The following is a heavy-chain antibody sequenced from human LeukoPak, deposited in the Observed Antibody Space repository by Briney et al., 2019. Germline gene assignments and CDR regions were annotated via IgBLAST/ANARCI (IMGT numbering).Heavy chain of an antibody. CDR2: INHSGST. CDR1: SGSFSGYY. J-gene: IGHJ6*03. Sequence: PSETLSLTCAVYSGSFSGYYWSWIRQPPGKGLEWIGEINHSGSTNYNPSLKSRVTISVDTSKNQFSLKLSSVTAADTAVYYCARVVSQRYSSSWQYYYYYYYMDVWGKGTTVTVSS. V-gene: IGHV4-34*01. D-gene: IGHD6-13*01. CDR3: ARVVSQRYSSSWQYYYYYYYMDV.